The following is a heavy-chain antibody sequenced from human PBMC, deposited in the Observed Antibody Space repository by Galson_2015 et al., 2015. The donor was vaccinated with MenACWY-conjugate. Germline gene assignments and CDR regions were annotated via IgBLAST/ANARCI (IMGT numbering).Heavy chain of an antibody. CDR1: GYTFTSYG. J-gene: IGHJ5*02. CDR3: ARGKRRGTTLDTRWFDP. CDR2: ISAYNGNT. D-gene: IGHD1-7*01. Sequence: SVKVSCKASGYTFTSYGISWVRQAPGQGLEWMGWISAYNGNTNYAQKLQGRVTMTTDTSTSTAYMELRSLRSDDTAVYYCARGKRRGTTLDTRWFDPWGQGTLVTVSS. V-gene: IGHV1-18*04.